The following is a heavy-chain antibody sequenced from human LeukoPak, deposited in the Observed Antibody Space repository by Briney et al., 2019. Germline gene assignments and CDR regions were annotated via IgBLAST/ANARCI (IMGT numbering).Heavy chain of an antibody. CDR3: ASQPYSSGWYFDY. CDR2: ISSSGSTI. D-gene: IGHD6-19*01. V-gene: IGHV3-48*03. Sequence: PGGSLRLSCAASGFTFSSYEMNWVRQAPGKGLEWVSYISSSGSTIYYADSVKGRFTISRDNAKNSLYLQMNSLRAEDTAVYYCASQPYSSGWYFDYWGQGTLVTVSS. J-gene: IGHJ4*02. CDR1: GFTFSSYE.